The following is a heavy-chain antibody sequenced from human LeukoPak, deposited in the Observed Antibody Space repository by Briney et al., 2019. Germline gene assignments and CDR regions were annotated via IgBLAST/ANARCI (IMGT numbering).Heavy chain of an antibody. V-gene: IGHV4-39*07. Sequence: SSETLSLTCTVSGGSISSSSYYWGWIRQPPGKGLEWIGSIYYSGSTYYNPSLKSRVTISVDTSKNQFSLKLSSVTAADTAVYYCTRGSIAYYYMDVWGKGTTVTISS. CDR1: GGSISSSSYY. D-gene: IGHD3-22*01. J-gene: IGHJ6*03. CDR3: TRGSIAYYYMDV. CDR2: IYYSGST.